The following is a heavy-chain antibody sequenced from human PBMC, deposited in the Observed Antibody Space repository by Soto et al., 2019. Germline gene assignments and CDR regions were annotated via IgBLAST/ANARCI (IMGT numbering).Heavy chain of an antibody. J-gene: IGHJ4*02. Sequence: EVQLVESGGGLVQPGRSLRLSCAASGFTFNDYAMHWVRQAPGKGLEWVSGISWNSGNIGYADSVKGRFTISRDNARNSLYLQMNSLRAEDTALYYCAKSDDSSSLKYYFDYWGQGTLVTVSS. D-gene: IGHD6-6*01. CDR3: AKSDDSSSLKYYFDY. CDR1: GFTFNDYA. V-gene: IGHV3-9*01. CDR2: ISWNSGNI.